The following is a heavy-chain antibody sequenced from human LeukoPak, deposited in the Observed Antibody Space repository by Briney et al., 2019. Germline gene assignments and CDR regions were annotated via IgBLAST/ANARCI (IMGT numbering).Heavy chain of an antibody. CDR1: GFSISSDKY. CDR3: ARLSYHYYYMDV. Sequence: SETLSLTCAVSGFSISSDKYWGWIRQPPRKGLEWIGSIYHTGSTYYNPSLKSRVTISVDTSKNQFSLKLNSVTAADTAVYYCARLSYHYYYMDVWGRGTTVTVSS. D-gene: IGHD3-16*02. V-gene: IGHV4-38-2*01. CDR2: IYHTGST. J-gene: IGHJ6*03.